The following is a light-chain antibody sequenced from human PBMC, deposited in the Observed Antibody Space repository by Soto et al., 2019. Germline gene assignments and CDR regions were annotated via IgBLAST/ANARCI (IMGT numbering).Light chain of an antibody. V-gene: IGKV3-15*01. CDR1: QSVNTN. J-gene: IGKJ4*01. CDR3: QQYNNWPLT. CDR2: GAS. Sequence: EIAMTQSPATLSVSPGERATLSCWASQSVNTNLAWYQQKPGQAPRLLIYGASTRATGVPARFSGSGSGTEFTVTISSLQSEDFAVYYCQQYNNWPLTFGGGTKVEIK.